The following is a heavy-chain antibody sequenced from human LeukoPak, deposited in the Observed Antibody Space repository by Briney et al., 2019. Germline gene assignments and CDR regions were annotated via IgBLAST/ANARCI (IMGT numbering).Heavy chain of an antibody. CDR1: RFTFNSYT. V-gene: IGHV3-30*18. Sequence: GGSLRLSCAASRFTFNSYTMNWVRQAPGKGLEWVAVISYHGRNENYADSVKGRFTISRDNSKNTLDLQMNSLRAEDTAVYYCAELGITMIGGVWGKGTTVTISS. J-gene: IGHJ6*04. CDR2: ISYHGRNE. D-gene: IGHD3-10*02. CDR3: AELGITMIGGV.